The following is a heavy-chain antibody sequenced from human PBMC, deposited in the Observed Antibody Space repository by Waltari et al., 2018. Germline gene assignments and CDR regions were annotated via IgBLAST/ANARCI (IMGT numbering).Heavy chain of an antibody. CDR2: IYHSGST. CDR1: GYSISSGYY. V-gene: IGHV4-38-2*01. Sequence: QVQLQESGPGLVKPSETLSLTCAVSGYSISSGYYWGWIRQPPGKGLEWIGSIYHSGSTYNSPSPKSRVTISVDTSKNKFSRKLSAVTAADTAVYYCARIAGVQGMDGWGQGTTVIVSS. CDR3: ARIAGVQGMDG. J-gene: IGHJ6*02. D-gene: IGHD3-10*01.